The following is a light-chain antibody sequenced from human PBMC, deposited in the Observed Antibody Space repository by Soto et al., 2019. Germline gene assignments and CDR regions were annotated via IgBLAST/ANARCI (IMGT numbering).Light chain of an antibody. CDR3: LQDYNFPLP. V-gene: IGKV1-6*01. CDR1: QDIGND. Sequence: AIQMTQSPSSVSASLGDRVTITCRASQDIGNDLAWYQQRPGQAPKLLIYAASSLQSGLPSRFSGGGSGKDYTLTINNLQPGDIATYYCLQDYNFPLPFGGGTKVEIK. J-gene: IGKJ4*01. CDR2: AAS.